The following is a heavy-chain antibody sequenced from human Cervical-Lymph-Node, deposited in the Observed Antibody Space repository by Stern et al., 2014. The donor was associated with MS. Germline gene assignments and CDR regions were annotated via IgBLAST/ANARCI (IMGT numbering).Heavy chain of an antibody. V-gene: IGHV3-15*01. D-gene: IGHD1-26*01. CDR3: TTDPKIMSGSYYG. CDR1: GFTFSNAW. CDR2: IKSKTDGGTT. J-gene: IGHJ4*02. Sequence: EVQLVESGGGLVKPGGSLRLSCAASGFTFSNAWMSWVRQAPGKGLEWVGRIKSKTDGGTTDYAAPVKGRFTISRDDSKNTLYLQMNSLKTEDTAVYYCTTDPKIMSGSYYGWGQGTLVTVSS.